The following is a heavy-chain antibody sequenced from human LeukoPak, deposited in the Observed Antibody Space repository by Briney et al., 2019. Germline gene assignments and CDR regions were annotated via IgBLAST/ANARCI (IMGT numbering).Heavy chain of an antibody. J-gene: IGHJ5*02. CDR1: GYTFTGYY. CDR2: INPNSGGT. V-gene: IGHV1-2*02. CDR3: ARGSGCSSTSCYAYWFDP. D-gene: IGHD2-2*01. Sequence: ASVKVSCKASGYTFTGYYMHWVRQAPGQGLEWMGWINPNSGGTNYAQKFQGRVTMTRDTSTSTAYMELRSLRSDDTAVYYCARGSGCSSTSCYAYWFDPWGQGTLVTVSS.